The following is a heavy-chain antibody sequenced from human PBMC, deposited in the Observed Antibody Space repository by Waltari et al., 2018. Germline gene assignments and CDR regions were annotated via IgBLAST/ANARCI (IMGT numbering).Heavy chain of an antibody. CDR2: IVYDGSQK. D-gene: IGHD3-10*02. Sequence: QVQLVESGGGVVQPGRSLRLSCAVSGFTFSSHGMHWVRQAPGKGLEWVEGIVYDGSQKYYADSVKGRFTISRDNSKSTMYLQMNSLRSDDTAVYFCAKDRLSDARGTYSFGTDVWGQGTTVTVS. V-gene: IGHV3-30*18. CDR1: GFTFSSHG. CDR3: AKDRLSDARGTYSFGTDV. J-gene: IGHJ6*02.